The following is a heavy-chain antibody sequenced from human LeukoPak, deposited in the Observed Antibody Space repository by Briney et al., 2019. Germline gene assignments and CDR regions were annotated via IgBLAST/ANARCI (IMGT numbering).Heavy chain of an antibody. V-gene: IGHV1-8*03. J-gene: IGHJ3*02. Sequence: GASVKVSCKASGYTFTSYDINWVRQAIGQGLEWMGWMNPNSGNTGYAQKFQGRVTITRNTSISTAYMELSSLRSEDTAVYYCAREYTYYDYVWGSYRPDAFDIWGQGTMVTVSS. D-gene: IGHD3-16*02. CDR2: MNPNSGNT. CDR3: AREYTYYDYVWGSYRPDAFDI. CDR1: GYTFTSYD.